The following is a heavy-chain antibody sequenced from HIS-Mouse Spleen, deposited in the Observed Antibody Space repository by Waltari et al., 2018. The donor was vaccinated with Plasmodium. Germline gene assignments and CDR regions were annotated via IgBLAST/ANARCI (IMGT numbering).Heavy chain of an antibody. V-gene: IGHV4-34*01. CDR3: ARDPYYDYVGGTFDI. CDR1: GGSFSGYY. J-gene: IGHJ3*02. CDR2: INHSGST. D-gene: IGHD3-16*01. Sequence: QVQLQQWGAGLLKPSETLSLTCAVYGGSFSGYYWSWIRQPPGKGLEWIGEINHSGSTNYNPSLKRRVTISVDTSKNQFSLKLSSVTAADTAVYYCARDPYYDYVGGTFDIWGQGTMVTVSS.